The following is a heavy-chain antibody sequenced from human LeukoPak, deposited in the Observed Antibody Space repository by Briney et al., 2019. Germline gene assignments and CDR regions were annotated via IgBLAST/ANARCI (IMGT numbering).Heavy chain of an antibody. D-gene: IGHD2-21*02. CDR3: ARGQRDPIVVVTYFDY. Sequence: PSETLSLTCAVYGGSFSGYYWSWIRQPPGKGLEWIGEINHSGSTNYNPSLKGRVTISVDTSKNQFSLKLSSVTAADTAVYYCARGQRDPIVVVTYFDYWGQGTLVTVSS. V-gene: IGHV4-34*01. CDR1: GGSFSGYY. CDR2: INHSGST. J-gene: IGHJ4*02.